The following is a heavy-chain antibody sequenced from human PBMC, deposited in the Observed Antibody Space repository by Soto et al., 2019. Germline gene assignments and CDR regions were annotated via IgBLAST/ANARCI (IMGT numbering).Heavy chain of an antibody. J-gene: IGHJ3*02. V-gene: IGHV3-23*01. D-gene: IGHD3-22*01. CDR2: ISGSGGST. CDR3: AKDGYDSSGYYFNAFDI. Sequence: GGSLRLSCAASGFTFSSYAMSWVRQAPGKGLEWVSAISGSGGSTYYADSVKGRFTISRDNSKNTLYLQMNSLRAEDTAVYYCAKDGYDSSGYYFNAFDIWGQGTMVTVSS. CDR1: GFTFSSYA.